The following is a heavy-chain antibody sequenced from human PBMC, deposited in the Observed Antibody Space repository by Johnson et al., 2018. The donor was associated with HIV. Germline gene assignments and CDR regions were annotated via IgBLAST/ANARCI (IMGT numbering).Heavy chain of an antibody. D-gene: IGHD6-19*01. CDR3: AKGIAVAGGDAFDI. J-gene: IGHJ3*02. Sequence: QVQLVESGGGVVQPGRSLRLSCAASGFTFSSYAMHWVRQAPGQGLEWVAVIYRGGSTYYADSVKGRFTISRDNSKNTLYLQMNSLRAEDTALYYCAKGIAVAGGDAFDIWGQGTMVTVSS. CDR1: GFTFSSYA. V-gene: IGHV3-NL1*01. CDR2: IYRGGST.